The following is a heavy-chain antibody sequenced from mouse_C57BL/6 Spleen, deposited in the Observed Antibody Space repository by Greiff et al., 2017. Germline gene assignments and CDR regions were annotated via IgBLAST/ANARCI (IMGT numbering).Heavy chain of an antibody. CDR1: GYTFTDYY. Sequence: QVQLKQSGAELVRPGASVKLSCKASGYTFTDYYINWVKQRPGQGLEWIARIYPGSGNTYYNEKFKGKATLTAEKSSSTAYMQLSSLTSEDSAVYFCARDFGYDYDGGAMDYWGQGTSVTVSS. CDR2: IYPGSGNT. D-gene: IGHD2-4*01. V-gene: IGHV1-76*01. J-gene: IGHJ4*01. CDR3: ARDFGYDYDGGAMDY.